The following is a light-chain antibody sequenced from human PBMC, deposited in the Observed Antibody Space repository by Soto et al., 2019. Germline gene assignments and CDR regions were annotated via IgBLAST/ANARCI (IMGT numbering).Light chain of an antibody. CDR1: QSVSSN. V-gene: IGKV3-15*01. J-gene: IGKJ1*01. CDR3: QQYNNWLQT. Sequence: EIVMTQSPATLSVSPGERATLSCRASQSVSSNLAWYQQKPGQAPRLLIYRASTRATGIPARFSGSGSGTEFTLTISSLQSEDFAVYYCQQYNNWLQTFGQGTKVEIK. CDR2: RAS.